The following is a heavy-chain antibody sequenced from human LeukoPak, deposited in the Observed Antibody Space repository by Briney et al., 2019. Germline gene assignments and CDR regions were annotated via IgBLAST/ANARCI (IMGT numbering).Heavy chain of an antibody. CDR3: ARVREGCDRYYYYYMDV. V-gene: IGHV3-7*04. Sequence: GRLTISRDNAKNSLYLQMKSLRAEDTAVYYCARVREGCDRYYYYYMDVWGKGTTVTVSS. J-gene: IGHJ6*03. D-gene: IGHD5-24*01.